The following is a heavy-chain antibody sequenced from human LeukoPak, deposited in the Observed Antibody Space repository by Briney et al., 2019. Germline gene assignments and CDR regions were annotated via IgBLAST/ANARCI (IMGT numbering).Heavy chain of an antibody. D-gene: IGHD6-6*01. CDR2: IYHSGST. Sequence: SETLSLTCAVSGGSISSSNWWSWVRQPPGKGLEWIGEIYHSGSTNYNPSLKSRVTISVDKSKNQFSLKLSSVTAADTAVYYCARAKRVAARTASYYYYMDVWGKGTTVTVSS. J-gene: IGHJ6*03. CDR1: GGSISSSNW. V-gene: IGHV4-4*02. CDR3: ARAKRVAARTASYYYYMDV.